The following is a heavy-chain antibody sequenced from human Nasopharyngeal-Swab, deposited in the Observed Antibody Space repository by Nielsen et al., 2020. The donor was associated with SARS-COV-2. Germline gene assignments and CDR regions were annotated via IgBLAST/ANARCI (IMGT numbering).Heavy chain of an antibody. V-gene: IGHV4-59*12. CDR3: ARATYYYGSGTYYGGWFDP. CDR1: GASISSYY. CDR2: IYHSGST. D-gene: IGHD3-10*01. J-gene: IGHJ5*02. Sequence: SETLSLTCTVSGASISSYYWSWIRQPPGKGLEWIGYIYHSGSTYYNPPLKSRVTISLDTSKKQFSLKLSSVTAADTAVYYCARATYYYGSGTYYGGWFDPWGQGTLVSVSS.